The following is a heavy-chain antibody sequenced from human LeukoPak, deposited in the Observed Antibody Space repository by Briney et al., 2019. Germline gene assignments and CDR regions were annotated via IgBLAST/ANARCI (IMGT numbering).Heavy chain of an antibody. V-gene: IGHV4-34*01. CDR2: INHSGST. J-gene: IGHJ5*02. D-gene: IGHD6-19*01. CDR1: GGSFSGYY. CDR3: ARAPTIAVAGTGRWFDP. Sequence: SETLSLTCAVYGGSFSGYYWSWIRQPPGKGLEWIGEINHSGSTNYNPSLKSRVTISVDTSKNQFSLKLSSVTAADTAVYYCARAPTIAVAGTGRWFDPWGQGTLVTVSS.